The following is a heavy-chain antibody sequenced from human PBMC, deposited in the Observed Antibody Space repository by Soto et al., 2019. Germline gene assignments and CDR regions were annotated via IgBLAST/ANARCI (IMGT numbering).Heavy chain of an antibody. CDR3: ASWNHPGYCSGGSCYATYYYGMDV. D-gene: IGHD2-15*01. CDR2: IIPIFGTA. CDR1: GGTFSSYA. Sequence: QVQLVQSGAEVKKPGSSVKVSCKASGGTFSSYAISWVRQAPGPGLEWMGGIIPIFGTANYAQKFQGRVTITAEESTSTAYMELSSLRSEDTAVYYCASWNHPGYCSGGSCYATYYYGMDVWGQGTTVTVSS. V-gene: IGHV1-69*01. J-gene: IGHJ6*02.